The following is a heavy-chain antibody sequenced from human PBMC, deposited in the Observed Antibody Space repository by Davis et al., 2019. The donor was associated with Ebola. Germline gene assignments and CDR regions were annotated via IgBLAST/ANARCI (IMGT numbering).Heavy chain of an antibody. J-gene: IGHJ6*04. CDR2: INPHNGNT. CDR1: GYTFTSYG. Sequence: AASVKVSCKASGYTFTSYGITWVRQAPGQGLEWMGWINPHNGNTNYAQKFQGRVTMTRDTSTSTVYMELSSLRSEDTAVYYCARLYGMDVWGKGTTVTVSS. CDR3: ARLYGMDV. V-gene: IGHV1-18*04.